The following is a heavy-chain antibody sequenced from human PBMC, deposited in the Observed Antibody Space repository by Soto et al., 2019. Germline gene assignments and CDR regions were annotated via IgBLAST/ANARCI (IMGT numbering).Heavy chain of an antibody. D-gene: IGHD3-3*01. CDR1: GGSISSGGYY. V-gene: IGHV4-31*03. Sequence: QVQLQESGPGLVKPSQTLSLTCTVSGGSISSGGYYWSWIRQHPGKGLEWIGYIYYSGSTYYNPSLKSRVTISVDTSKNQFSLKLSSVTAADTAVYYCARSIFGVVIIPYFDYWGQGTLVTVSS. J-gene: IGHJ4*02. CDR2: IYYSGST. CDR3: ARSIFGVVIIPYFDY.